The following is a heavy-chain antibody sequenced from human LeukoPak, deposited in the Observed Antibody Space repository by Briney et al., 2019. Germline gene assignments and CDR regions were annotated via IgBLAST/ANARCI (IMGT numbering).Heavy chain of an antibody. CDR3: ARDGFNWGYYFDY. V-gene: IGHV3-30-3*01. CDR2: ISYDGSNK. J-gene: IGHJ4*02. D-gene: IGHD5-24*01. CDR1: GFSFSNYA. Sequence: GGSLRLSCAASGFSFSNYAIHWVRQAPGKGLEWVTVISYDGSNKYYADSVEGRFTISRDNSKNTLYLQMNSLRAEDTAVYYCARDGFNWGYYFDYWGQGTLVTVSS.